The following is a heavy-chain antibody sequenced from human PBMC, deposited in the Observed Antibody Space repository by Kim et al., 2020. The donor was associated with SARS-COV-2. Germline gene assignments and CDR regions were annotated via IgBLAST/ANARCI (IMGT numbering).Heavy chain of an antibody. J-gene: IGHJ4*02. V-gene: IGHV4-4*07. CDR3: AILGGTTRVIY. Sequence: SETLSLTCSVSGGSVTSYYCSWIRQPAGKGLEWIGRIFSSGTTYSPSLKSRVSMSLDTSKNQFSLNLSSVTAADTAVYYCAILGGTTRVIYWGQGTLVTV. D-gene: IGHD1-7*01. CDR2: IFSSGT. CDR1: GGSVTSYY.